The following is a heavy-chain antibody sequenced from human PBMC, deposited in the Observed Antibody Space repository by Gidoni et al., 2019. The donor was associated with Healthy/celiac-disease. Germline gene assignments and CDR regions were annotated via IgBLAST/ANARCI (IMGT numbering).Heavy chain of an antibody. CDR3: ARRCSSTSCFDV. J-gene: IGHJ6*02. V-gene: IGHV4-34*01. CDR2: INHSGST. D-gene: IGHD2-2*01. Sequence: QVQLQQWGAGLLKPSETLSLTCAVYGGSFRGYYWDWIRQPPGKGLEGIGEINHSGSTNYTPSLKSRVTISVDTSKNQFSLKLSSVTAADTAVYYCARRCSSTSCFDVWGQGTTVTVSS. CDR1: GGSFRGYY.